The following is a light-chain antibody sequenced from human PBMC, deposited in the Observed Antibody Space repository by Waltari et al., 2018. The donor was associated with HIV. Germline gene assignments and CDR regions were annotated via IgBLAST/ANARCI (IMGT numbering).Light chain of an antibody. CDR3: MQPLHAPFT. J-gene: IGKJ3*01. V-gene: IGKV2-28*01. CDR1: QSLLHTNGYDY. CDR2: FGS. Sequence: IVMTQSPLSLPVTPGQPASISCKPSQSLLHTNGYDYLDWYLQKPGQSPQLLIYFGSKRASGVPDRFSGSGSGTDFTLKISRVEAEDVGVYYCMQPLHAPFTFGPGTKVDIK.